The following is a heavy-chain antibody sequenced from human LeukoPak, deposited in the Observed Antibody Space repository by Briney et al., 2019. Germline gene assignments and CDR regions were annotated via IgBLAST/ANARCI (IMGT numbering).Heavy chain of an antibody. CDR3: ASGKYYYGSGSYPYGGYYFDY. CDR1: GGTFSSYA. D-gene: IGHD3-10*01. V-gene: IGHV1-69*01. Sequence: SVKVSCKASGGTFSSYAVSWVRQAPGQGLEWMGGIIPIFGTANYAQKFQGRVTITADESTSAAYMELSSLRSEDTAVYYCASGKYYYGSGSYPYGGYYFDYWGQGTLVTVSS. J-gene: IGHJ4*02. CDR2: IIPIFGTA.